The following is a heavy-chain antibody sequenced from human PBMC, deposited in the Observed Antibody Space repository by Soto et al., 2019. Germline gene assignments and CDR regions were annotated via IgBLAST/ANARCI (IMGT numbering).Heavy chain of an antibody. D-gene: IGHD6-25*01. Sequence: SETLSLTCTVSGGPISSGDYYWSWIRQPPGKGLEWIGYIYYSGSTYYNPSLKSRVTISVDTSKNQFSLKLSSVTAADTAVYYCARAAGQYPFDYWCQGTLVTVSS. CDR2: IYYSGST. J-gene: IGHJ4*02. V-gene: IGHV4-30-4*01. CDR3: ARAAGQYPFDY. CDR1: GGPISSGDYY.